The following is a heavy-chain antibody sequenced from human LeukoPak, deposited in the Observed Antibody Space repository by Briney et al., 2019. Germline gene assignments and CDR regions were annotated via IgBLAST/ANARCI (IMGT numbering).Heavy chain of an antibody. V-gene: IGHV3-53*01. Sequence: GGSLRLSCAGSGFTVSRNYMGWVRQAPGKGLEWVSVIYSGGSTYYADSVKGRFTISRDNSKNTLYLQMNSLRAEDTAVYYCARIGSYYYDYYYYGMDVWGQGTTVTVSS. CDR1: GFTVSRNY. CDR2: IYSGGST. D-gene: IGHD1-26*01. J-gene: IGHJ6*02. CDR3: ARIGSYYYDYYYYGMDV.